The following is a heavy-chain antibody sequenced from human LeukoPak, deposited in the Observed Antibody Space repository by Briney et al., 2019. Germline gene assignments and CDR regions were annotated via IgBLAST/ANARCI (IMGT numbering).Heavy chain of an antibody. CDR3: ARVYCSSTSCYVRDDAFDI. CDR1: GDSVSSNSAA. J-gene: IGHJ3*02. Sequence: SQTLSLTCAISGDSVSSNSAAWNWIRQSPSRGLEWLGRTYYRSKWYNDYAVCVKSRISINPDTSKNQFSLQLNSVTPEDTAVYYCARVYCSSTSCYVRDDAFDIWGQGTMVTVSS. CDR2: TYYRSKWYN. V-gene: IGHV6-1*01. D-gene: IGHD2-2*01.